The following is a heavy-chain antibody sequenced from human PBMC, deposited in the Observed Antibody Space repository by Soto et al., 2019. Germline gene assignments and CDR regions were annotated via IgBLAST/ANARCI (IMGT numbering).Heavy chain of an antibody. CDR2: IYYSGST. J-gene: IGHJ6*02. V-gene: IGHV4-39*01. CDR3: ASYYYGMDV. CDR1: GGSISSSSYY. Sequence: SETLSLTCTVSGGSISSSSYYWGWIRQPPWKGLEWIGSIYYSGSTYYNPSLKSRVTISVDTSKNQFSLKLSSVTAADTAVYYCASYYYGMDVWGQGTTVTVSS.